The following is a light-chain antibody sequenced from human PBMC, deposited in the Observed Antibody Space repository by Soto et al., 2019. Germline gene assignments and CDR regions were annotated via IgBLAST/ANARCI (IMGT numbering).Light chain of an antibody. CDR1: QSVSSK. V-gene: IGKV3-15*01. CDR2: RAS. CDR3: QQYYNWPLT. Sequence: EIVMTQSPATLSMSPGEGATLSCRASQSVSSKLAWYQQKPGQAPRLLIYRASTRATDIPARFSGSGSGTEFTLTISSLQSEDFAVYYCQQYYNWPLTFGGGTKVDIK. J-gene: IGKJ4*01.